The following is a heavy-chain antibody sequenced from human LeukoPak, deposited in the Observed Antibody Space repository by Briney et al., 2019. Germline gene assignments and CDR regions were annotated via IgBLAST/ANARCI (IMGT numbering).Heavy chain of an antibody. CDR1: GFTFSSYG. J-gene: IGHJ4*02. CDR3: AKVGEQQLADY. D-gene: IGHD6-13*01. Sequence: TGRSLRLSCAASGFTFSSYGVHWVRQAPGKGLEWVAVISYDGSSKYYADSVKGRFTISRDNSKNTLYLQMNSLRGEDTAVYYCAKVGEQQLADYWGQGTLVTVSS. V-gene: IGHV3-30*18. CDR2: ISYDGSSK.